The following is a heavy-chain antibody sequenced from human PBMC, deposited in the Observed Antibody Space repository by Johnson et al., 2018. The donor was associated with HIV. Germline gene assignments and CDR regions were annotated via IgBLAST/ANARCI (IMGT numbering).Heavy chain of an antibody. Sequence: QVQLVESGGGLVKPGGSLRLSCVASGFTFSDYYMSWIRQAPGKGLEWVSYISSSGSTIYYADSVKGRFTISRDNAKNSLYLQMNSLRAGDTAVYYCARERGEGWSYYSFSRDAFDIWGQGTMVTVSS. CDR3: ARERGEGWSYYSFSRDAFDI. V-gene: IGHV3-11*04. CDR1: GFTFSDYY. J-gene: IGHJ3*02. CDR2: ISSSGSTI. D-gene: IGHD1-26*01.